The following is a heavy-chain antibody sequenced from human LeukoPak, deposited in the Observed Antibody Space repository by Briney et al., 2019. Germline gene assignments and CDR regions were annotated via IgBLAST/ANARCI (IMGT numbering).Heavy chain of an antibody. CDR1: GGSISSYY. Sequence: SETLSLTCTVSGGSISSYYWSWIRQPPGKGLEWIGYIHYSGSTNYNPSLKSRVTISVDTSKNQFSLKLSSVTAADTAVYYCARGPVAGRFDYWGQGTLVTVSS. D-gene: IGHD6-19*01. CDR3: ARGPVAGRFDY. J-gene: IGHJ4*02. CDR2: IHYSGST. V-gene: IGHV4-59*01.